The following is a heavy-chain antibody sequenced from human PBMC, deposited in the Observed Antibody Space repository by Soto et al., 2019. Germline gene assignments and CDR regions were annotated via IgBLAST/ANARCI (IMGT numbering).Heavy chain of an antibody. V-gene: IGHV4-34*01. CDR1: GGSFSGYY. J-gene: IGHJ6*02. CDR2: INHSGST. Sequence: SETLSVTCAVYGGSFSGYYWSWIRQPPWKGLEWIGEINHSGSTNYNPSLKSRVTISVDTSKNQFSLKLSSVTAADTAVYYCARAKRSSSGRRTYYYYYGMDVWGQGTTVT. D-gene: IGHD6-19*01. CDR3: ARAKRSSSGRRTYYYYYGMDV.